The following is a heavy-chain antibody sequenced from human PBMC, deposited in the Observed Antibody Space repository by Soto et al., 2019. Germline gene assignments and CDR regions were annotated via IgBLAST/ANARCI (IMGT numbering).Heavy chain of an antibody. Sequence: PSETLSLTCTVSGGSISSSSYYWGWIRQPPGKGLEWVSVIYSGGSTYYADSVKGRFTISRDNSKNTLYLQMNSLRAEDTAVYYCARDLMNYYYSYMDAWGQGTTVTVSS. CDR2: IYSGGST. CDR3: ARDLMNYYYSYMDA. J-gene: IGHJ6*03. CDR1: GGSISSSSYY. V-gene: IGHV3-66*01. D-gene: IGHD2-8*01.